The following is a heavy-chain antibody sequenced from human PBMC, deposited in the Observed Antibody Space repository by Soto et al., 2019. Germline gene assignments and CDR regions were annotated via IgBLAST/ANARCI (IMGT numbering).Heavy chain of an antibody. CDR2: IYSGGST. Sequence: HPGGSLRLSCAASGFTVSSNYMSWVRQAPGKGLEWVSVIYSGGSTYYADSVKGRFTISRHNSKNTLYLQMNSLRAEDTAVYYCAREGDSSGYRPGLLWYFDLWGRGTLVTVSS. V-gene: IGHV3-53*04. CDR3: AREGDSSGYRPGLLWYFDL. CDR1: GFTVSSNY. D-gene: IGHD3-22*01. J-gene: IGHJ2*01.